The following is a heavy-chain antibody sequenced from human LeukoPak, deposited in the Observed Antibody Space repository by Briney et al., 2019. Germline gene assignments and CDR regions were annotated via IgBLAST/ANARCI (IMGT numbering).Heavy chain of an antibody. V-gene: IGHV3-33*01. CDR2: IWYDGSNK. Sequence: GGSLRLSCAASGFTFSGYGMHWVRQAPGKGLEWVAVIWYDGSNKYYADSVKGRFTISRDNSKNTLYLQMNSLRAEDTAVYYCAREFYLVYCSGGSCYPAGVFDYWGQGTLVTVSS. CDR3: AREFYLVYCSGGSCYPAGVFDY. J-gene: IGHJ4*02. D-gene: IGHD2-15*01. CDR1: GFTFSGYG.